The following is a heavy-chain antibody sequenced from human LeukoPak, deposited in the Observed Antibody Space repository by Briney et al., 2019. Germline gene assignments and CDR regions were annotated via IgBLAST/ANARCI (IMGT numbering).Heavy chain of an antibody. Sequence: SQTLSLTCTVSGGSISSGDYYWSWIRQPPGKGLEWIGYIYYSGSTYYNPSLKSRVTISVDTSKNQFPLKLSSVTAADTAVYYCASYYYGSGSYFSIDAFDIWGQGTMVTVSS. D-gene: IGHD3-10*01. J-gene: IGHJ3*02. CDR1: GGSISSGDYY. CDR2: IYYSGST. V-gene: IGHV4-30-4*01. CDR3: ASYYYGSGSYFSIDAFDI.